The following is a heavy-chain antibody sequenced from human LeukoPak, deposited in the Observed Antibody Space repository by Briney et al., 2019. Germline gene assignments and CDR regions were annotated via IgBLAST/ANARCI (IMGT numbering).Heavy chain of an antibody. CDR3: ASGVVWGSYRDY. J-gene: IGHJ4*02. D-gene: IGHD3-16*02. V-gene: IGHV4-61*02. CDR1: GGSISSGSYY. Sequence: ASDTLSLTCTVSGGSISSGSYYCSSIRQPAGKGLEWIGRIYTRGSTNYNPSLKIRVTLSVDPSKNQFSLDLSSVTAADTALHDCASGVVWGSYRDYWGEGTLVTVSA. CDR2: IYTRGST.